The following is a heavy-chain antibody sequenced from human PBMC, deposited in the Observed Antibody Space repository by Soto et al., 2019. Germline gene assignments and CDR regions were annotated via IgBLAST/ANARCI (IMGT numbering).Heavy chain of an antibody. CDR1: GGSFSGYY. V-gene: IGHV4-34*01. CDR2: INHSGST. J-gene: IGHJ4*02. Sequence: QVQLQQWGAGLLKPSETLSLTCAVYGGSFSGYYWSWIRQPPGKGLEWIGEINHSGSTNYNPSLKSRVTISVDMSKNQFSLKLSSVTAADTAVYYCARGSPGSGWDWGQGTLVTVSS. D-gene: IGHD6-19*01. CDR3: ARGSPGSGWD.